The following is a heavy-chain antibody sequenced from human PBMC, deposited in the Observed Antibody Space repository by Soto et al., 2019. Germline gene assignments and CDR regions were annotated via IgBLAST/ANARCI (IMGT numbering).Heavy chain of an antibody. CDR2: IYYSGST. D-gene: IGHD3-16*01. Sequence: SETLSLACTVSGGSISSGDYYWSWIRQPPGKGLEWIGYIYYSGSTYYNPSLKSRVTISVDTSKNQFSLKLSSVTAADTAVYYCARVSSRMINAFDIWGQGTMVTVSS. J-gene: IGHJ3*02. CDR3: ARVSSRMINAFDI. CDR1: GGSISSGDYY. V-gene: IGHV4-30-4*01.